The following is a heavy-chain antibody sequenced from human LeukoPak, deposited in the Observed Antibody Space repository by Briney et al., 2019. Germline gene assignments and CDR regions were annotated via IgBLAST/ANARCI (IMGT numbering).Heavy chain of an antibody. CDR2: IYTSGST. V-gene: IGHV4-4*09. CDR3: ARHPTQVRAFDY. D-gene: IGHD2-2*01. CDR1: GGSIRSYY. Sequence: SETLSLTCTVPGGSIRSYYWSWIPQPPGKGLEWIGYIYTSGSTNYNPSPKSRVTISVDTSKNQFSLKLSSVTAADTAVYYCARHPTQVRAFDYWGQGTLVTVSS. J-gene: IGHJ4*02.